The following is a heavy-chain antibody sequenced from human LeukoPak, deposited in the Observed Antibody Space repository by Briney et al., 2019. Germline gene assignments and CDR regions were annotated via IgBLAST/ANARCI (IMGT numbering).Heavy chain of an antibody. V-gene: IGHV3-13*01. CDR2: IGTAGEI. Sequence: GGSLRLSCAASGFTFRSYDMHWVRQATGKGLEWVSGIGTAGEIYYPGSVKGRFTISRENAKNSLYLQMNSLRAGDTAVYYCTRVEETATTAAIIRKYSYYYYYMDVWGKGNTVTVSS. CDR3: TRVEETATTAAIIRKYSYYYYYMDV. CDR1: GFTFRSYD. J-gene: IGHJ6*03. D-gene: IGHD4-11*01.